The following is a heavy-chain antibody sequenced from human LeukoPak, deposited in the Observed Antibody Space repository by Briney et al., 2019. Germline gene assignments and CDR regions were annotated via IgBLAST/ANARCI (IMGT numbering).Heavy chain of an antibody. CDR2: IYYSGST. D-gene: IGHD2-15*01. Sequence: MTSETLSLTCTVSGGSISSYYWSWIRQPPGKGLEWIGYIYYSGSTNYNPSLKSRVTISVDTSKNQFSLKLSSVTAADTAVYYCARGDCSGGSCSGSYYYGMDVWGQGTTVTVSS. CDR3: ARGDCSGGSCSGSYYYGMDV. CDR1: GGSISSYY. V-gene: IGHV4-59*01. J-gene: IGHJ6*02.